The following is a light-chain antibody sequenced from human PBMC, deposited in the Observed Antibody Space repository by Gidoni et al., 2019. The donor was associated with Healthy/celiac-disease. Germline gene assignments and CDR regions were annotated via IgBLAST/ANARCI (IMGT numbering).Light chain of an antibody. V-gene: IGKV1-33*01. CDR1: QDIINY. CDR2: DAS. J-gene: IGKJ4*01. Sequence: DIQMTQSPSSLSASVGDIVTITCQASQDIINYLNWYQQKPGKAPKLLIYDASNLETGVPSRFSGSGSGTDFTFTISSLQPEDISTYYCQQYDNLPLTFGGGTKVEIK. CDR3: QQYDNLPLT.